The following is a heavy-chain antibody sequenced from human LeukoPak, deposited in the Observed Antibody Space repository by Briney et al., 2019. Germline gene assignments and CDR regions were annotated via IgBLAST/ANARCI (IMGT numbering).Heavy chain of an antibody. Sequence: GGSLRLSCAASGFTFSSYWMSWVRQAPGKGLEWVANIKQDGSEKYYVDSVKGRFTISRDNAKNSLYLQMNSLRAEDTAVYYCARDGKYQLLRGGPPDYWGQGTLVTVSS. CDR1: GFTFSSYW. V-gene: IGHV3-7*01. D-gene: IGHD2-2*01. J-gene: IGHJ4*02. CDR2: IKQDGSEK. CDR3: ARDGKYQLLRGGPPDY.